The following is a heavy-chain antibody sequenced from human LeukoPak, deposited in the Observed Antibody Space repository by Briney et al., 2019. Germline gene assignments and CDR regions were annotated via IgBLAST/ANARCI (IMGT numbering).Heavy chain of an antibody. V-gene: IGHV4-61*02. J-gene: IGHJ4*02. CDR1: GGSISSGSYY. CDR2: IFTSGST. D-gene: IGHD2-2*01. CDR3: ASQLGYFDY. Sequence: PSETLSLTCTVSGGSISSGSYYWSWIWQPAGKGLEWIGRIFTSGSTSYNPSLKSRVTVSLDTSKNQFSLKLSSVTAADTAVYYCASQLGYFDYWGQGTLVTVSS.